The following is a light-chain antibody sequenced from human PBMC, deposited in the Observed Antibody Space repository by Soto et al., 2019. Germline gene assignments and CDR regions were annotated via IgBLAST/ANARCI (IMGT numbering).Light chain of an antibody. Sequence: EIVLTQSPGTLSLSPGERATLSCRASQSVSTTYLAWYQQKPGQAPRVLIFGASSRATDVPDRFSGSGSGTDFTLTITRLEPEDFAVYYCQQYGSSSYTFGQGTKLEIK. V-gene: IGKV3-20*01. CDR2: GAS. CDR1: QSVSTTY. CDR3: QQYGSSSYT. J-gene: IGKJ2*01.